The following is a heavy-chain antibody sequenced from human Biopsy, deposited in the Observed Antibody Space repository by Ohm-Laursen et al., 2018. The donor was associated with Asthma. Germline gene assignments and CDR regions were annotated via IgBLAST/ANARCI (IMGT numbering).Heavy chain of an antibody. V-gene: IGHV3-48*02. CDR1: GFSFSEFV. D-gene: IGHD5-18*01. Sequence: LSCAASGFSFSEFVMHRVRQAPGKGLEWVSYISSSSSTIYYADSVKGRFTISRDNAKNSLYLQMNSLRDEDTAVYYCARFKRGYSYGYAGVFDYWGQGTLVTVSS. J-gene: IGHJ4*02. CDR3: ARFKRGYSYGYAGVFDY. CDR2: ISSSSSTI.